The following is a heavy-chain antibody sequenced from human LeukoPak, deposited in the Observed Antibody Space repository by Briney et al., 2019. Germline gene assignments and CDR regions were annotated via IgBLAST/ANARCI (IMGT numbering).Heavy chain of an antibody. J-gene: IGHJ5*02. Sequence: PSETLSLTCTVSGYSISSGYYWGWIRQPPGKGLEWIGSIYHSGSTYYNPSLKSRVTISVDTSKNHFSLKLSSVTAADTAVYYCARCGGSGIFRRHNWFDPWGQGTLVTVSS. V-gene: IGHV4-38-2*02. CDR2: IYHSGST. CDR3: ARCGGSGIFRRHNWFDP. D-gene: IGHD3-10*01. CDR1: GYSISSGYY.